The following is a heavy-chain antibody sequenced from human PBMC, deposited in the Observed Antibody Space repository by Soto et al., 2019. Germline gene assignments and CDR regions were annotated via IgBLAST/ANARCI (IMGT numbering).Heavy chain of an antibody. J-gene: IGHJ4*02. D-gene: IGHD4-17*01. CDR3: ARTLSGDNVDY. CDR2: MNPNSGNT. V-gene: IGHV1-8*02. CDR1: GDTFSFYT. Sequence: ASVNVSFNASGDTFSFYTINWVRQATGQGLERMGWMNPNSGNTGYAQKFQGRVTMPRNTSISTAYMELSRLRSEDTAVYYCARTLSGDNVDYWGQGALVNVSS.